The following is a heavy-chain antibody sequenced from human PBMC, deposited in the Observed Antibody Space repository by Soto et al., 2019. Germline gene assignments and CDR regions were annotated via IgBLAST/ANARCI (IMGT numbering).Heavy chain of an antibody. CDR1: GGTFSSYA. Sequence: GASVKVSFKASGGTFSSYAISWVRQAPGQGLEWMGGIIPIFGTANYAQKFQGRVTITADESTSTAYMELSSLRSEDTAVYYCARVVEMGYYFDYWGQGTLVTVSS. CDR2: IIPIFGTA. V-gene: IGHV1-69*13. J-gene: IGHJ4*02. CDR3: ARVVEMGYYFDY.